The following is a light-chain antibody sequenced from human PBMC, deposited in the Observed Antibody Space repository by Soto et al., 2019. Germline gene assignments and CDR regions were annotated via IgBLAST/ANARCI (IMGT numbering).Light chain of an antibody. Sequence: IQLTQSPSSLSASVGDRVTITCRASQGISSYLAWYQQKPGQAPKLLIYAASTLQSGVPSRFSGSGSGTDFTLTISSLQPEDFAAYYCQHLNSYPLTFGGGTKVEIK. CDR1: QGISSY. CDR3: QHLNSYPLT. J-gene: IGKJ4*01. CDR2: AAS. V-gene: IGKV1-9*01.